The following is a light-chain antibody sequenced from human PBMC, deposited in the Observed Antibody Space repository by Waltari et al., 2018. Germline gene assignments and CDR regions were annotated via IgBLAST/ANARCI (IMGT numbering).Light chain of an antibody. CDR3: HQYYTTPYT. J-gene: IGKJ2*01. Sequence: DIVMTQSPDSLAVYLGERATINCRYSKSVLYSSNNKNYLAWYQQKPGQPPELLIYWASTRESGVPDRFSGSGSGTDFTLTISNLQAEDVAVYYCHQYYTTPYTFGQGTKLEI. V-gene: IGKV4-1*01. CDR1: KSVLYSSNNKNY. CDR2: WAS.